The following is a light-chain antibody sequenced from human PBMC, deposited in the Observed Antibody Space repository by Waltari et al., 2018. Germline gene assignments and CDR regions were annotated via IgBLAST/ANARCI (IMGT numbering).Light chain of an antibody. Sequence: DIQMTQSPSSLSASVGKRVTITCRASQGIRNYLAWFQHKPGQAPRLLIYAASTLQSGVPSRFSGSGSGTDFTLTISSLQPEDVATYYCQKYTSAPYTFGQGTKLDI. CDR1: QGIRNY. CDR3: QKYTSAPYT. V-gene: IGKV1-27*01. CDR2: AAS. J-gene: IGKJ2*01.